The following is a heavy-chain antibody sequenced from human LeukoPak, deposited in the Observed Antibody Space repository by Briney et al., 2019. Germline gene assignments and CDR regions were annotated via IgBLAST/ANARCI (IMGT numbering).Heavy chain of an antibody. CDR3: ATRHEYSYPY. J-gene: IGHJ4*02. CDR2: IGGNGDTS. Sequence: GGSLRLSCVASGFTFYNYAMHRVRQAPGKGLEYVSAIGGNGDTSYYADSVKGRFTISRDNSKNTVYLQLGSLRTEDMAVYYCATRHEYSYPYWGQGTLVTVSS. CDR1: GFTFYNYA. D-gene: IGHD5-18*01. V-gene: IGHV3-64*02.